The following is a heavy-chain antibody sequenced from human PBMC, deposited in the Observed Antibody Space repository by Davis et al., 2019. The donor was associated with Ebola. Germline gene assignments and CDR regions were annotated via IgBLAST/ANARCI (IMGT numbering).Heavy chain of an antibody. CDR3: ARVVPVLTPDY. CDR2: ISYDGSNK. CDR1: GFTFSSYG. D-gene: IGHD3-9*01. V-gene: IGHV3-30*03. J-gene: IGHJ4*02. Sequence: PGGSLRLSCAASGFTFSSYGMHWVRQAPGKGLEWVAVISYDGSNKYYADSVKGRFTISRDNSKNALYLQMNSLRDEDTAVYYCARVVPVLTPDYWGQGTLVTVSS.